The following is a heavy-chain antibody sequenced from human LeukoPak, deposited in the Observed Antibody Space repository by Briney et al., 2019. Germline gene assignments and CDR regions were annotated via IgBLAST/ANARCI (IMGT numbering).Heavy chain of an antibody. CDR3: AADMATILRIY. CDR1: GFTLSSYS. Sequence: GGSLRLSCAASGFTLSSYSMNWVRQAPGKGLEWVSSISSSSSYIYYADSVKGRFTISRDNAKNSLYLQMNSLRAEDTAVYYCAADMATILRIYWGQGTLVTVSS. D-gene: IGHD5-12*01. J-gene: IGHJ4*02. V-gene: IGHV3-21*01. CDR2: ISSSSSYI.